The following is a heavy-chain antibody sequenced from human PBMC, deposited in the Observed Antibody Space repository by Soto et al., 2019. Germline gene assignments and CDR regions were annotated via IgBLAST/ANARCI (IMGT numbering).Heavy chain of an antibody. CDR1: GSFISSGNY. J-gene: IGHJ3*01. V-gene: IGHV4-38-2*01. Sequence: PETLSLTCAVSGSFISSGNYWGWIRKPPGKGLEWIGSIFHGGNAYYNPSRKSRVTISVDMPKYQFSLKLNPVTAADTAVYCCARARWYDAFDVWGQGTVVTVS. CDR2: IFHGGNA. D-gene: IGHD2-15*01. CDR3: ARARWYDAFDV.